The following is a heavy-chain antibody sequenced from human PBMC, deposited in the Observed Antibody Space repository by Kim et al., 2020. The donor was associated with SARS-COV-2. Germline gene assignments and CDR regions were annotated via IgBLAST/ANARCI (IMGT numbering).Heavy chain of an antibody. CDR2: IKQDGSEK. CDR1: GFTFSSYW. V-gene: IGHV3-7*03. Sequence: GGSLRLSCAASGFTFSSYWMSWVRQAPGKGLEWVANIKQDGSEKYYVDSVKGRFTISRDNAKNSLYLQMNSLRAEDTAVYYCARDGGYIVVVPAAKGHYYYGMDVWGQGTTVTVSS. J-gene: IGHJ6*02. CDR3: ARDGGYIVVVPAAKGHYYYGMDV. D-gene: IGHD2-2*01.